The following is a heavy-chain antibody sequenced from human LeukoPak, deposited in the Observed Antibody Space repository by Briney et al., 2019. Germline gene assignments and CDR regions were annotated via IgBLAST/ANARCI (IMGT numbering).Heavy chain of an antibody. D-gene: IGHD2-8*02. CDR2: IYYSGST. V-gene: IGHV4-61*01. CDR3: ARAVAYGIDTGYFDY. Sequence: PSETLSLTCTVSGGSISSSSYYWSWIRQPPGKGLEWIGYIYYSGSTNYNPSLKSRVTISVDTSKNQFSLNLNSVTAADTAVYYCARAVAYGIDTGYFDYWGQRTLVTVSS. CDR1: GGSISSSSYY. J-gene: IGHJ4*02.